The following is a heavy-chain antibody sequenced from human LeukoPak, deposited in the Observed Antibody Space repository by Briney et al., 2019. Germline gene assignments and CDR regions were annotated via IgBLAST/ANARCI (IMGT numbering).Heavy chain of an antibody. CDR2: ISYDGSNK. V-gene: IGHV3-30*18. CDR3: AKTALIAVADPYYFDY. Sequence: PGRSLRLSCAASGFTFSSYGMHWVRQAPGKGLEWVAVISYDGSNKYYADSVKGRFTISRDNSKNTLYLQMNSLRAEDTAVYYCAKTALIAVADPYYFDYWGQGTLVTVSS. J-gene: IGHJ4*02. CDR1: GFTFSSYG. D-gene: IGHD6-19*01.